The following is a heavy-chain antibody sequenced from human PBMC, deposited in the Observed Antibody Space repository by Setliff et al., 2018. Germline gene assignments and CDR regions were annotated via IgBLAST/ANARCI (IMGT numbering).Heavy chain of an antibody. Sequence: GGSLRLSCAASGFTFNCCWMRWVRQAPGKGLEWVANINEDGSVTSYADSVKGRFTVSRDDAKKSLYLQMNSLRVEDTAVYYCARGSGDHWGQGTLVTVSS. J-gene: IGHJ4*02. V-gene: IGHV3-7*01. CDR3: ARGSGDH. CDR1: GFTFNCCW. CDR2: INEDGSVT.